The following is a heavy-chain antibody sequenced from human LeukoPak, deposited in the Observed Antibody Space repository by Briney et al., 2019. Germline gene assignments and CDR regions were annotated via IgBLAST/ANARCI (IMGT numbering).Heavy chain of an antibody. CDR1: GGSISCYY. V-gene: IGHV4-59*01. J-gene: IGHJ5*02. CDR2: IYYSGST. Sequence: KTSETLSLTCTVSGGSISCYYWLWMRQPPGKGLVGIGYIYYSGSTNYNISLRSQVTISVDTSKNQLSLKLSSVTAADTAVYYCARVIRYFDWFHFDPWGQGALVSVAS. CDR3: ARVIRYFDWFHFDP. D-gene: IGHD3-9*01.